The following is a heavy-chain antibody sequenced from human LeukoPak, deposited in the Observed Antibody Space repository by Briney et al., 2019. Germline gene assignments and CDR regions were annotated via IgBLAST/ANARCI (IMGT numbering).Heavy chain of an antibody. CDR1: GYTFTGYY. Sequence: ASVKVSCKASGYTFTGYYMHWVRQAPGQGLEWMGWINPNSGGTNYAQKFQGRVTMTRDTSISTAYMELSRLRSDDTAVYYCARGHSGGWPNWFDPWGQGTLVTVSS. CDR3: ARGHSGGWPNWFDP. CDR2: INPNSGGT. V-gene: IGHV1-2*02. J-gene: IGHJ5*02. D-gene: IGHD6-19*01.